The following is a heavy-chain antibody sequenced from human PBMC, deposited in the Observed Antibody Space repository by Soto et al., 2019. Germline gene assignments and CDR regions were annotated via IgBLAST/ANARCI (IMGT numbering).Heavy chain of an antibody. CDR3: ARGQLPAATTYFDF. J-gene: IGHJ4*02. D-gene: IGHD2-15*01. Sequence: QVHLVESGGGVVQPGGSLRLSCAASGFTFSSYAIHWVGQAPGKGLEWVAIIWFDGSNKYYADSVKGRFSISRDNSKNTLFLQMDSLRAEDTAVYYCARGQLPAATTYFDFWGQGTLVIVSS. V-gene: IGHV3-33*01. CDR1: GFTFSSYA. CDR2: IWFDGSNK.